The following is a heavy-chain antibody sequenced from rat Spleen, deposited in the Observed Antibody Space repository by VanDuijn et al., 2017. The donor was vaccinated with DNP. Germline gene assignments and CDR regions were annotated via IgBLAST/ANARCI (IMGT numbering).Heavy chain of an antibody. J-gene: IGHJ3*01. V-gene: IGHV5-31*01. CDR3: ATGIPTWFAY. Sequence: EVQLVESGGGLVQPGRSLKLSCVASGFTFNNYWMTWIRQAPGKGLEWVASITNTGGSTYYRDSVKGRVTISRDNAKSTLYLQMDSLRSEDTATYYCATGIPTWFAYWGQGTLVTVSS. CDR1: GFTFNNYW. D-gene: IGHD1-11*01. CDR2: ITNTGGST.